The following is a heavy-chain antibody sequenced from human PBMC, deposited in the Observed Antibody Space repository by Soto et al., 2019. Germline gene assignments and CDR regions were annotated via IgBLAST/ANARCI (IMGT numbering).Heavy chain of an antibody. Sequence: SLRLSCAASGFTFDDYAMHWVRQAPGKGLEWVSGISWNSGSIGYADSVKGRFTISRDNAKNSLYLQMNSLRAEDTALYYCAKDIVAVWGGYDPFKYYYYYYMDVWGKGTTVTVSS. D-gene: IGHD3-16*01. CDR2: ISWNSGSI. CDR1: GFTFDDYA. J-gene: IGHJ6*03. V-gene: IGHV3-9*01. CDR3: AKDIVAVWGGYDPFKYYYYYYMDV.